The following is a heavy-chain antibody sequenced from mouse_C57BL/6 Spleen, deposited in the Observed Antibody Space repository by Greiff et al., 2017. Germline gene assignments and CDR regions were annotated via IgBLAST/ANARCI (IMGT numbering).Heavy chain of an antibody. J-gene: IGHJ3*01. CDR2: IHPNSGST. V-gene: IGHV1-64*01. D-gene: IGHD2-5*01. CDR1: GYTFTSYW. Sequence: QVQLQQPGAELVKPGASVKLSCKASGYTFTSYWMHWVKQRPGQGLEWIGMIHPNSGSTNYNEKFKSKATLTVDKSSSTAYMQLSSLTSEDSAFYYWAGYSNYRFAYWGQGTLVTVSA. CDR3: AGYSNYRFAY.